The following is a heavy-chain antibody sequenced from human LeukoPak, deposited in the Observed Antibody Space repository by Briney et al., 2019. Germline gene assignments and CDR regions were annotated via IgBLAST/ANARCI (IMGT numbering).Heavy chain of an antibody. CDR3: ARDQAYSDY. V-gene: IGHV4-59*01. Sequence: SETLSLTCTVSGGSISSYYWSWIRQPPGKGLEWIGYIYYSGSTNYNPSLKSRVTISVDTSKNQFSLKLSSVTAADTAVYYCARDQAYSDYWGQGTLVTVSS. J-gene: IGHJ4*02. CDR2: IYYSGST. CDR1: GGSISSYY.